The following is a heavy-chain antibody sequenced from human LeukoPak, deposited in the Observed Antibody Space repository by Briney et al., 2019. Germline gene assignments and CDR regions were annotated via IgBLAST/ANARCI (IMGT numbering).Heavy chain of an antibody. D-gene: IGHD2-8*01. Sequence: GASVKVSCKASGYTFTSYYMHWVRQAPGQGLEWMGIINPSGGSTSYAQKFQGRDTMTRDMSTSTVYMELSSLRSEDTAVYYCARYAGGTGDYWGQGTLVTVSS. CDR2: INPSGGST. CDR1: GYTFTSYY. CDR3: ARYAGGTGDY. V-gene: IGHV1-46*01. J-gene: IGHJ4*02.